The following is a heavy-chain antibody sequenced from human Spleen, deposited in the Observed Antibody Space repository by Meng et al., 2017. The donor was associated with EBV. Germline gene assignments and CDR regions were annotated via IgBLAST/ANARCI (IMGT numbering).Heavy chain of an antibody. J-gene: IGHJ5*02. CDR2: VHYTGST. D-gene: IGHD6-19*01. Sequence: HLEARESGPGQVKPSETLSLTCTVSGHSISSFYYWGWIRQPPGRGLEWIGSVHYTGSTYYSPSLKSRVTVSVDTSKNQFSLRLTSVTAADTAVYYCARPFPSWQSPRLDPFGAWGQGTLVTVSS. CDR1: GHSISSFYY. V-gene: IGHV4-39*01. CDR3: ARPFPSWQSPRLDPFGA.